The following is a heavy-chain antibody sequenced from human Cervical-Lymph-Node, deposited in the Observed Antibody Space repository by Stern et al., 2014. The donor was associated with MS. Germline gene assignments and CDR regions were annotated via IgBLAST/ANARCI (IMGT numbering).Heavy chain of an antibody. J-gene: IGHJ4*02. CDR3: ARDRWDGGNLFDY. CDR2: IFPILGNA. CDR1: GGTFNSYA. Sequence: QVQLVQSGAEVKKPGSSVKVPCKASGGTFNSYAIRWVRQAPGQGLEWMGVIFPILGNANYAKKVQGRVTTTPVVSTSTSYMELSSLRSEDTAVYYCARDRWDGGNLFDYWGQGTLVTVSS. V-gene: IGHV1-69*01. D-gene: IGHD4-23*01.